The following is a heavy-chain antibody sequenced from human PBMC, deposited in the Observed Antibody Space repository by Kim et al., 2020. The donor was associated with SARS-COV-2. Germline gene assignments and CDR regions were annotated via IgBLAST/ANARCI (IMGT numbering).Heavy chain of an antibody. CDR2: AK. Sequence: AKYYVDSVKGRFTISRDNAKNSLYLQMNSLRAEDTAVYYCARDEDWFDPWGQGTLVTVSS. J-gene: IGHJ5*02. CDR3: ARDEDWFDP. V-gene: IGHV3-7*01.